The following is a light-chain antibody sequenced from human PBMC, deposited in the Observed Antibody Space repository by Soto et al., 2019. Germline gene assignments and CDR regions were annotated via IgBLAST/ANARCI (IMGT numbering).Light chain of an antibody. V-gene: IGLV1-47*02. CDR1: SSNIGSNY. CDR2: SNN. J-gene: IGLJ3*02. CDR3: AAWDDSLIWV. Sequence: QSVLTQPPSASGTPGQRVTISCSGSSSNIGSNYVSWYQQLPGTAPKLLIYSNNQRPPGVPDRVSGSNSATSASLASSGLRSEDEAYYYCAAWDDSLIWVFGGGTKLTVL.